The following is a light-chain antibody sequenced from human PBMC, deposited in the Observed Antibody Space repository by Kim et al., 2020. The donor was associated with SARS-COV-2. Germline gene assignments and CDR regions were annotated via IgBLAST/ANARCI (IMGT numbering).Light chain of an antibody. CDR1: QSVSSSY. Sequence: PGERVTLSSRSSQSVSSSYLTWYQQKPGQAPRLLIYGASTRATGIPARFSGSGSGTDFTLTISSLQPEDFAVYYCQQDYNLFTFGPGTKVDIK. CDR2: GAS. CDR3: QQDYNLFT. J-gene: IGKJ3*01. V-gene: IGKV3D-7*01.